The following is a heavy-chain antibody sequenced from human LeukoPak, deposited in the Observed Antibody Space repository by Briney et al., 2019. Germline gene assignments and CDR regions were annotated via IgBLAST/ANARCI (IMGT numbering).Heavy chain of an antibody. CDR3: ARDWSYDLRGVDY. Sequence: PSETLSLTCAVYGGSFSGYYWSWIRRPPGKGLEWIGEINHSGSTNYNPSLKSRVTISVDTSKNQFSLELSSVTAADTAVYYCARDWSYDLRGVDYWGQGTLVTVSS. J-gene: IGHJ4*02. CDR2: INHSGST. V-gene: IGHV4-34*01. CDR1: GGSFSGYY. D-gene: IGHD3-10*01.